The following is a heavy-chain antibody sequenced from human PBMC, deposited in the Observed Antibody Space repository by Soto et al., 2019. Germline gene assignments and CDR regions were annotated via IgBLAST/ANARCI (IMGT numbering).Heavy chain of an antibody. J-gene: IGHJ4*02. CDR3: ARETYRGFYFDS. CDR2: INSDGSRT. V-gene: IGHV3-74*01. D-gene: IGHD4-4*01. CDR1: GFTFTDYW. Sequence: GGSLRLSCAASGFTFTDYWTHWVRQAPGKGLVWVSRINSDGSRTSYADSVTGRFTISRDNAKNTLYLQMNSLRVEDTALYYCARETYRGFYFDSWGQGT.